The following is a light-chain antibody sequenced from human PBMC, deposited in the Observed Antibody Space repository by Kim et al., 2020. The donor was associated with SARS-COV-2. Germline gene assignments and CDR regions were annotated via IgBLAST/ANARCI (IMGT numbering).Light chain of an antibody. CDR1: QSVSSSS. Sequence: PGESASLSDKASQSVSSSSLVWYQQKPVQPPRLLVYGASNRATGIPDRFSASGSGTDFTLTIRRLEPEDFAVYYCQQYGSSPRSTFGQGTRLEIK. V-gene: IGKV3-20*01. CDR3: QQYGSSPRST. J-gene: IGKJ5*01. CDR2: GAS.